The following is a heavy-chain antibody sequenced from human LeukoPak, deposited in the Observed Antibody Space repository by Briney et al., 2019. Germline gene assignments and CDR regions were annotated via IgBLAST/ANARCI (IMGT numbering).Heavy chain of an antibody. V-gene: IGHV1-69*13. D-gene: IGHD1-26*01. CDR2: IIPIFGTA. CDR1: GGTFRSYA. Sequence: SVKVSCKASGGTFRSYAISWVRQAPGQGLEWMGGIIPIFGTANYAQMFQGRITITADESTSTGYMELSSLRSEDTAVYYCARVPYSGSYPTLYYYGMDVWGQGTTVTVSS. CDR3: ARVPYSGSYPTLYYYGMDV. J-gene: IGHJ6*02.